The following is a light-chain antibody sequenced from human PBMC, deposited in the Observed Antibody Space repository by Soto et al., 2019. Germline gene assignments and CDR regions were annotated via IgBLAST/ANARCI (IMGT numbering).Light chain of an antibody. CDR3: QHYNIYSET. CDR1: QGITSW. V-gene: IGKV1-5*03. J-gene: IGKJ1*01. Sequence: DIQMTQSPSTLSASVGDRVTITCRASQGITSWLAWYQQKPGKAPKLLIYKASSLERGVPSRFSGSGSGTEFTLTISSLQPDDFATYYCQHYNIYSETFGQGTKVEIK. CDR2: KAS.